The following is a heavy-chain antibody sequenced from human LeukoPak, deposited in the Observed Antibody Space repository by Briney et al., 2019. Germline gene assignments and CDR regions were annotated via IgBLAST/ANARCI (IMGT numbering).Heavy chain of an antibody. J-gene: IGHJ4*02. V-gene: IGHV4-4*02. Sequence: PSGTLSLTCAVSGGSISSSNWWSWVRQPPGKGLEWIGEIYHSGSTNYNPSLKSRVTISVDKSKNQFSLKLSSVTAADTAVYYCARTNPDYYGSGSYPLDHWGQGTLVTVSS. CDR3: ARTNPDYYGSGSYPLDH. CDR2: IYHSGST. D-gene: IGHD3-10*01. CDR1: GGSISSSNW.